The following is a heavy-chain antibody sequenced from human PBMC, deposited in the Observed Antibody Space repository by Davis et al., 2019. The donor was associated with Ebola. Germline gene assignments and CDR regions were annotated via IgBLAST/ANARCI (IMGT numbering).Heavy chain of an antibody. CDR3: AIAAAGGNWFDP. D-gene: IGHD6-13*01. CDR2: IIPILGIA. CDR1: GGTFSSYA. J-gene: IGHJ5*02. Sequence: SVKVSCKASGGTFSSYAISWVRQAPGQGLEWMGGIIPILGIANYAQKFQGRVTITADKSTSTAYMELSSLRSEDTAVYYCAIAAAGGNWFDPWGQGTLVTVSS. V-gene: IGHV1-69*10.